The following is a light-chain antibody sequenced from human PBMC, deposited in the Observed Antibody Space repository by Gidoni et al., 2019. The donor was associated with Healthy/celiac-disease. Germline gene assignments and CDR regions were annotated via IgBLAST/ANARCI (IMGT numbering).Light chain of an antibody. CDR2: AAS. CDR3: QQSYSTPRS. Sequence: DIQMPQSPSSLSASVGDRVTITCRASQSISSYLNWYQQKPGKAPKLLIYAASSLQSGVPSRFSGSGSGTDFTLTISSLQPEDFATYYCQQSYSTPRSFGQGTKLGIK. CDR1: QSISSY. J-gene: IGKJ2*03. V-gene: IGKV1-39*01.